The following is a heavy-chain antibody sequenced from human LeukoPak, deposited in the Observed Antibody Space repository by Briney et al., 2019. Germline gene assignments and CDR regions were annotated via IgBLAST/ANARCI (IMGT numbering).Heavy chain of an antibody. CDR2: INKDGSST. D-gene: IGHD6-19*01. V-gene: IGHV3-74*01. CDR1: GFTLSVYW. CDR3: VRGIEVAGTFSWFDP. Sequence: PGGSLRLSCAASGFTLSVYWMHWVRQAPGKGLVWLSRINKDGSSTTYADSVKGRFTISRDNAKNTLYLQMNSLRAGDTAIYYCVRGIEVAGTFSWFDPWGQGTLVTVSS. J-gene: IGHJ5*02.